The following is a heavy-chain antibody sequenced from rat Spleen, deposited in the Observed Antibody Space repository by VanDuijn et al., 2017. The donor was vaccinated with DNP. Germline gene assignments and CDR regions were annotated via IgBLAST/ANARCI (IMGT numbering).Heavy chain of an antibody. CDR3: ARWTRYFDY. D-gene: IGHD1-7*01. J-gene: IGHJ2*01. CDR1: GYPITFNS. Sequence: EVQLQESGSGLVKPSQSLSLTCSVTGYPITFNSWGWIRKFPGNKMEYIGHISYSGSTNYNPSLKSRISITRDTSKNHFFLHLNSVTTEDTATYYCARWTRYFDYWGQGVMVTVSS. CDR2: ISYSGST. V-gene: IGHV3-1*01.